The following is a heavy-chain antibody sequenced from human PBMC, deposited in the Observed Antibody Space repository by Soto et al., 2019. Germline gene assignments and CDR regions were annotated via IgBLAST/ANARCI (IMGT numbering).Heavy chain of an antibody. J-gene: IGHJ4*02. D-gene: IGHD2-21*01. CDR3: ARDISASDGDY. V-gene: IGHV4-38-2*02. CDR2: IHHSGSN. Sequence: SETLSLTCSVSGXSISXGYYWGWIRQAPGKGLEWIGNIHHSGSNYYNPSLESRVTISIDTSKNQFSLRLTSVTAADTAIYYCARDISASDGDYWGQGTLVTVSS. CDR1: GXSISXGYY.